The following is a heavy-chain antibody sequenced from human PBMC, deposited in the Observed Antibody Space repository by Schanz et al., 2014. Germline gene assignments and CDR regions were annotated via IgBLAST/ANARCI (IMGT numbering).Heavy chain of an antibody. CDR3: ARDIPYPYDTSGPVGAFDI. CDR2: IIPILGME. CDR1: GGTFSSYA. Sequence: QVPLVQSGAEVKKPGSSVKVSCTASGGTFSSYAFSWVRQAPGQGLEWMGKIIPILGMENYAQKFQGRVKITADISKSTAYMALSRLRSDDTAVYSCARDIPYPYDTSGPVGAFDIWGQGTVVTVSS. V-gene: IGHV1-69*04. J-gene: IGHJ3*02. D-gene: IGHD3-22*01.